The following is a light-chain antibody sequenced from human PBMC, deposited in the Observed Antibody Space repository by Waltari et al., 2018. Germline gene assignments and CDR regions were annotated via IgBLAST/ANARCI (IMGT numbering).Light chain of an antibody. CDR2: KAY. J-gene: IGKJ1*01. CDR1: QSISSW. V-gene: IGKV1-5*03. Sequence: DIQMTQSPSTLSASVGDRVTITCRASQSISSWLAWYQQKPGKAPKLLIYKAYSLESGVPSRFSGSGSGTEFTLTISSLQPDDFATYYCQQYPRTFGQGTKVEIK. CDR3: QQYPRT.